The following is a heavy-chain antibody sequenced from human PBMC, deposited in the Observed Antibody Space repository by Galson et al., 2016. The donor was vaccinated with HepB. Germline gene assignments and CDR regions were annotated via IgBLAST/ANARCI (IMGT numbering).Heavy chain of an antibody. CDR1: GIIFSHTG. Sequence: SLRLSCAASGIIFSHTGIQWVRQAPGKGLDWVAAISSDGSNEYYADSVKGRFVISRDSSKNSVYLEMNSLTSEDTATYFCAYDSSGFYPRDALDVWGQGTMVIVSS. V-gene: IGHV3-30*03. J-gene: IGHJ3*01. CDR2: ISSDGSNE. D-gene: IGHD3-22*01. CDR3: AYDSSGFYPRDALDV.